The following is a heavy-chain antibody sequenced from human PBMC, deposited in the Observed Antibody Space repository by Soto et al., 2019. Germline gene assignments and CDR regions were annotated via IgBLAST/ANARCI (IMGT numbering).Heavy chain of an antibody. CDR1: GFTFSSYA. J-gene: IGHJ4*02. CDR3: AKRGLSHNDY. CDR2: IIGSGGST. Sequence: PGGSLRLSCAASGFTFSSYAMSWVRQAPGKGLEWVSAIIGSGGSTYYADSVKSRFTISRDNSKNTLYLQMNSLRAEDTAVYYCAKRGLSHNDYWGQGTLVTVSS. V-gene: IGHV3-23*01.